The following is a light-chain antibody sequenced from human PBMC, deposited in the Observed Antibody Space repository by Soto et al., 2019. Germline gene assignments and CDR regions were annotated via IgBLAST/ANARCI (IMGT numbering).Light chain of an antibody. V-gene: IGKV3-11*01. CDR2: GAS. J-gene: IGKJ3*01. CDR1: QSVGNY. CDR3: QHRRT. Sequence: EVVLTQSPATLSLSPGERATLSCRASQSVGNYLAWYQQKPGQAPRLLIYGASNRATGIPARFSGSGSGTDFTLTISNLEPEDFAVYYCQHRRTFGPGTKVDIK.